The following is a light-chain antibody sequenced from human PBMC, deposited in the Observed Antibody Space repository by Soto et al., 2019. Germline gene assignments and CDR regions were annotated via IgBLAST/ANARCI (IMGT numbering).Light chain of an antibody. CDR3: QEYGSSPRT. CDR2: GAS. Sequence: EIVLTQSPGTLSLSPGERATLSCRASQSVSSSYLAWYQQRPGQAPRLLIYGASSRDPGLPERFSGSGSGTDFTLTISRLVPEDFAVYYCQEYGSSPRTFGQGTKVEIK. J-gene: IGKJ1*01. CDR1: QSVSSSY. V-gene: IGKV3-20*01.